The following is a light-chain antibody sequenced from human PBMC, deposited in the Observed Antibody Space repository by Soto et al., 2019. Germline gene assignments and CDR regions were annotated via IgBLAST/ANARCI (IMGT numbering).Light chain of an antibody. V-gene: IGKV3-20*01. Sequence: EIVLTQSPGTLSLSPGERATLSCRASQSVSSSYLAWYQQKPGQAPRLLIYGISSRATGIPDRFSGSGSGTDFTLTISRLEPDDFAVYYCQQYGGSPLYTFGQGTKLEI. CDR3: QQYGGSPLYT. J-gene: IGKJ2*01. CDR2: GIS. CDR1: QSVSSSY.